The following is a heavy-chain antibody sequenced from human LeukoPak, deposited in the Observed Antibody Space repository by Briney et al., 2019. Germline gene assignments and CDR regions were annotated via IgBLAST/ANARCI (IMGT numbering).Heavy chain of an antibody. Sequence: GGSPRLSCAASGFTFSSYSMNWVRQAPGKGLEWVSSISSSGSYIYYADSVKGRFTISRDNAKNSLYLQMNSLRAEDTAVYYCARATYYYDSSGYYSSDYYYYMDVWGKGTTVTISS. J-gene: IGHJ6*03. CDR1: GFTFSSYS. CDR2: ISSSGSYI. CDR3: ARATYYYDSSGYYSSDYYYYMDV. D-gene: IGHD3-22*01. V-gene: IGHV3-21*04.